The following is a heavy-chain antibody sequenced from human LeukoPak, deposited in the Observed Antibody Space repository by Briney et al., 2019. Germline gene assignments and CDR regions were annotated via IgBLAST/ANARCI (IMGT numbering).Heavy chain of an antibody. J-gene: IGHJ4*02. CDR1: GFTFSDYN. CDR3: ARRAGGYSHPHDY. Sequence: GGSLRLSCAASGFTFSDYNMSWVRQPPGKGLEWVSLIYSGGSTYYADSVKGRFTISRDNSKNTVYLQMNSLRAEDTAVYYCARRAGGYSHPHDYWGQGTLVTVSS. V-gene: IGHV3-53*01. CDR2: IYSGGST. D-gene: IGHD4-23*01.